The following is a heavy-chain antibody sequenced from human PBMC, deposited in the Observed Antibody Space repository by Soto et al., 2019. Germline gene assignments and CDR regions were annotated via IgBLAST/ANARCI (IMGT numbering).Heavy chain of an antibody. J-gene: IGHJ4*02. CDR3: ARVYRITMVRGELSEY. V-gene: IGHV1-18*01. CDR2: NSAYNGNT. D-gene: IGHD3-10*01. CDR1: GYTFTSYG. Sequence: QVQLVQSGAEVKKPGASVKVSCKASGYTFTSYGISWVRQAPGQGLEWMGWNSAYNGNTNNAQKLQGRVTMTTDTSTSTAYMELRSLRSYDTAVYYCARVYRITMVRGELSEYWGQGTLVTVSS.